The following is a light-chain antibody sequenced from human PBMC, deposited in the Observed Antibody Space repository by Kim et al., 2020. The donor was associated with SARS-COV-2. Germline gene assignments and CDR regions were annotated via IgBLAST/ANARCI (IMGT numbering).Light chain of an antibody. CDR1: SSDVDSYNY. CDR3: SSYTSSGTGV. CDR2: DVN. Sequence: QSALTQPASVSGSPGQSITISCTGTSSDVDSYNYVSWYQQHPGKAPKLMIYDVNNRPSGVSDRFSGLKSGNTASLTISGLQAEDEADYYSSSYTSSGTGVIVGATQLTVL. J-gene: IGLJ2*01. V-gene: IGLV2-14*03.